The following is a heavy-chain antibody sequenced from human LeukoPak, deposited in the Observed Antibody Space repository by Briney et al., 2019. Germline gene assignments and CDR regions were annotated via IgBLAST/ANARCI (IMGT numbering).Heavy chain of an antibody. D-gene: IGHD6-6*01. Sequence: SETLSLTCTVSGGSISSGDYYWCWIRQPPGKGLEWIGYIYYSGSTYYNPSLKSRVTISVDTSKNQFSLKLSSVTAADTAVYYCARELVLTNWFDPWGQGTLVTVSS. CDR1: GGSISSGDYY. CDR2: IYYSGST. V-gene: IGHV4-30-4*01. CDR3: ARELVLTNWFDP. J-gene: IGHJ5*02.